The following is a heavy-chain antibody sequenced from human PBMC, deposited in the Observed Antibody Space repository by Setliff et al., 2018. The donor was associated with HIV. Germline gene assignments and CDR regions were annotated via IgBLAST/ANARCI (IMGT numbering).Heavy chain of an antibody. CDR3: ATQSFSDTDNYYYAAFDI. Sequence: SETLSLTCTVSGGSIRSYYWNWLRQPPGKGLELIEYIYPGGGSINYNPSLKSRLTISVDTSKNQLSLKLRSVTAADTAVYYCATQSFSDTDNYYYAAFDIWGQGTMVTV. D-gene: IGHD3-22*01. CDR1: GGSIRSYY. J-gene: IGHJ3*02. V-gene: IGHV4-4*09. CDR2: IYPGGGSI.